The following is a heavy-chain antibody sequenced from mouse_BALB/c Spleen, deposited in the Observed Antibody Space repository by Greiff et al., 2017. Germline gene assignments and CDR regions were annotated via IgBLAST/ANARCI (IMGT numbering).Heavy chain of an antibody. J-gene: IGHJ4*01. V-gene: IGHV2-9*02. CDR3: ARDYGSSHYYAMDY. CDR2: IWAGGST. Sequence: VKLQESGPGLVAPSQSLSITCTVSGFSLTSYGVHWVRQPPGKGLEWLGVIWAGGSTNYNSALMSRLSISKDNSKSQVFLKMNSLQTDDTAMYYCARDYGSSHYYAMDYWGQGTSVTVSS. D-gene: IGHD1-1*01. CDR1: GFSLTSYG.